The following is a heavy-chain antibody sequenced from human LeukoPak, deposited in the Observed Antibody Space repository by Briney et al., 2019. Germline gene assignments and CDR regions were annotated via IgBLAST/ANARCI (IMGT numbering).Heavy chain of an antibody. V-gene: IGHV4-30-4*01. CDR2: IYYSGST. CDR1: GGSISSGDYY. CDR3: ASAYYYDSSGPFDY. D-gene: IGHD3-22*01. J-gene: IGHJ4*02. Sequence: PSETLSLTCTVSGGSISSGDYYWSWIRQPPGKGLEWIGRIYYSGSTYYNPSLKSRGIISVETSKNQFSLKLSSVTAADTAVYYCASAYYYDSSGPFDYWGQGTLVTVSS.